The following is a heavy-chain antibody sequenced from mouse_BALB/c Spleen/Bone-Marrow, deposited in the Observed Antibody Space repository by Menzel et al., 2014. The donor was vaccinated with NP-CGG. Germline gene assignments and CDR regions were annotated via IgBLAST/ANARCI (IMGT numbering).Heavy chain of an antibody. CDR2: IWAGGGT. CDR3: ASPIYYDYPLFAY. Sequence: QVQLQQSGPGLVAPSQSLSITCTVSGFSLTSYGVHWVRQPPGKGLEWLGVIWAGGGTNYNSALMSRLSISKDNSKSQVFLKMNSLQTDDTAMYYCASPIYYDYPLFAYWGQGTLVTVSA. V-gene: IGHV2-9*02. J-gene: IGHJ3*01. CDR1: GFSLTSYG. D-gene: IGHD2-4*01.